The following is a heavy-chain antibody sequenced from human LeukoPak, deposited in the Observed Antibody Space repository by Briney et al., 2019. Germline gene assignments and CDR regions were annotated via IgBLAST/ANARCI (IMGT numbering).Heavy chain of an antibody. D-gene: IGHD2-15*01. Sequence: ASVKVSCKASGYTFTDYYMHWVRQAPGQGLEWMGWINPNSGGTNYAQKFQGRVTMTRDTSISTAYMELSRLRSDDTAVYYCAREVVVVVAATGLDYWGQGTLVTVSS. CDR3: AREVVVVVAATGLDY. V-gene: IGHV1-2*02. CDR1: GYTFTDYY. J-gene: IGHJ4*02. CDR2: INPNSGGT.